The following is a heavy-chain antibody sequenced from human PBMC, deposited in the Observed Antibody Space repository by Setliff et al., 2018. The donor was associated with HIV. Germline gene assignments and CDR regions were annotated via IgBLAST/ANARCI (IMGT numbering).Heavy chain of an antibody. CDR1: RFTFSSFG. V-gene: IGHV3-30*18. CDR3: SKSRDILSWNWFDS. CDR2: ISYDGNEK. D-gene: IGHD3-9*01. Sequence: PGGSLRLSCAASRFTFSSFGMHWVRQAPGKGLEWVAAISYDGNEKYYVDSVKGRFTISRDNSRNTLFLQMNSLTTEDTAVYYCSKSRDILSWNWFDSWGQGTQVTVSS. J-gene: IGHJ5*01.